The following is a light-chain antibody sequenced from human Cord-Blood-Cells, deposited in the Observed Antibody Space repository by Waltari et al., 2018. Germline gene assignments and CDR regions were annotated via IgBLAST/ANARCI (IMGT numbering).Light chain of an antibody. CDR1: KIGSKS. CDR3: QVWDSSSDFWV. CDR2: DDS. V-gene: IGLV3-21*03. Sequence: SYVLTQPPSVSVAPGKTARITCGGNKIGSKSVHWYQQKPRQAPVLVVYDDSDRPSGIPERFSGSNSGNTATLTISRVEAGDEADYYCQVWDSSSDFWVFGGGTKLTVL. J-gene: IGLJ3*02.